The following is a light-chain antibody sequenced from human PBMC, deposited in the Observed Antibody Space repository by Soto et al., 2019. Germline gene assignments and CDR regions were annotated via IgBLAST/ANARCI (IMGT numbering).Light chain of an antibody. CDR1: QSVSSSY. Sequence: TQSPATLSLSPGEIATLSFGASQSVSSSYLAWFQQKPGQAPRLLISGASTRATGIPARFGGRGSGTEFTLTISSLQSEDFAVYYCQQYSNWPVTFGGGTKVAIK. CDR3: QQYSNWPVT. J-gene: IGKJ4*01. CDR2: GAS. V-gene: IGKV3-15*01.